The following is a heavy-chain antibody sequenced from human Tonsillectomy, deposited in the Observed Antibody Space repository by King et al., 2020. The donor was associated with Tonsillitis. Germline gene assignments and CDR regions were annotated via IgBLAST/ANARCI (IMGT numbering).Heavy chain of an antibody. CDR3: ARQYPPGGVIIPGYYYYGMDV. V-gene: IGHV5-51*01. Sequence: QLVQSGAEVKKPGESLKISCKGSGYSFSNYWIGWVRQMPGKGLEWMGIIYPGDFDTRYSPSFQGQVTISADKSISTAYLQWSSLKASDTAMYYCARQYPPGGVIIPGYYYYGMDVWGQGTTVTVSS. J-gene: IGHJ6*02. D-gene: IGHD3-3*01. CDR1: GYSFSNYW. CDR2: IYPGDFDT.